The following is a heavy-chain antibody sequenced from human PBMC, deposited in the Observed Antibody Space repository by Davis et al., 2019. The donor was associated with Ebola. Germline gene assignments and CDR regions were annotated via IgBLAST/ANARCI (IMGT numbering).Heavy chain of an antibody. CDR3: ARVRTGMRGYFDS. V-gene: IGHV3-23*01. J-gene: IGHJ4*02. CDR1: GFTFSSYA. D-gene: IGHD1-1*01. CDR2: ISGSGGST. Sequence: PGGSLRLSCAASGFTFSSYAMSWVRQAPGKGLEWVSAISGSGGSTYYADSVKGRFIISRDSSKNTLYLQMNSLRAEDTAVYYCARVRTGMRGYFDSWGQGTLVTVSS.